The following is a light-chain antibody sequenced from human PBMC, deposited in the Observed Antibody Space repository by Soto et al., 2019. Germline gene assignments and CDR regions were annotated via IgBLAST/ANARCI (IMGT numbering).Light chain of an antibody. V-gene: IGLV2-11*01. CDR3: CSYGGTFYV. Sequence: QSALTQPRSVSGSPGQSVTISCTGTSSDVDDYNYVSWFQQHPGKAPKLMIYDVSERPSGVPDRFSGSKSGITASLTISGLQAEDEADYYCCSYGGTFYVFGTGTKLTVL. J-gene: IGLJ1*01. CDR2: DVS. CDR1: SSDVDDYNY.